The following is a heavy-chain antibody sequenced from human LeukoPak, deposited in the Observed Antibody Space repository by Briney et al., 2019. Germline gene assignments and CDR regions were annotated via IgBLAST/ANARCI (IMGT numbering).Heavy chain of an antibody. CDR2: ISGSGGST. J-gene: IGHJ4*02. Sequence: GGSLRLSCAASGSTFSSYVMSWVRQAPGKGLEWVSAISGSGGSTYYTDSVKGRFTISRDNSKNTLYLQMNSLRAEETAVYYCAKDKGVWFGELLTFDYWGQGTLVTVSS. D-gene: IGHD3-10*01. CDR3: AKDKGVWFGELLTFDY. V-gene: IGHV3-23*01. CDR1: GSTFSSYV.